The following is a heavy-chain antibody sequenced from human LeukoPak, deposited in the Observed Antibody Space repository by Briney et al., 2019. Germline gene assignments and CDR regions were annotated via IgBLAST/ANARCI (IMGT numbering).Heavy chain of an antibody. CDR1: GGSISSYY. D-gene: IGHD3-10*01. CDR2: IYYTGST. V-gene: IGHV4-59*01. Sequence: ASETLSLTCTVSGGSISSYYWSWIRQPPGKGLEWIGYIYYTGSTNYNPSLRSRVTIPVDTSKNQFSLKLSSVTAADTAVYYCARGNYYGSGSFPSYYFDYWGQGTLVTVSS. J-gene: IGHJ4*02. CDR3: ARGNYYGSGSFPSYYFDY.